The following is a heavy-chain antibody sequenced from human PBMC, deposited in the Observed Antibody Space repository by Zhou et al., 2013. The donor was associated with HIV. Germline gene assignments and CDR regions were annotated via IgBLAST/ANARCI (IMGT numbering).Heavy chain of an antibody. D-gene: IGHD1-26*01. V-gene: IGHV1-69*05. Sequence: QVQLVQSGAEVKKPGSSVKVSCKASGGTFRSHGISWVRQAPGQGLEWMGGIIPIFGTSDYAQKFQGRVTLSTDESTSTAYMELNSLRSEDTAVYYCARWVAPHTAWFDPWGQGTLVTVSS. CDR1: GGTFRSHG. CDR3: ARWVAPHTAWFDP. CDR2: IIPIFGTS. J-gene: IGHJ5*02.